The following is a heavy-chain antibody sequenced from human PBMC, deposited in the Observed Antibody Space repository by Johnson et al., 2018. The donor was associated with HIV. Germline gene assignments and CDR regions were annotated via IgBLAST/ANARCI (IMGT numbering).Heavy chain of an antibody. CDR1: GFTFSDYY. Sequence: QMLLVESGGGVVQPGRSLRLSCAASGFTFSDYYMTWIRQAPRKGLEWVSYISSSGSTIYYADSVKGRFPISRDNARNSLFLQMNSLRAEDTAVYYCAKDYYYDSSGGLGLDIWGQGTMVTVSS. J-gene: IGHJ3*02. CDR2: ISSSGSTI. V-gene: IGHV3-11*01. CDR3: AKDYYYDSSGGLGLDI. D-gene: IGHD3-22*01.